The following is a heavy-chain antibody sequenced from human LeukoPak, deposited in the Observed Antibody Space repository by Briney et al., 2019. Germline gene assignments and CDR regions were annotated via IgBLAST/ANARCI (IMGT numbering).Heavy chain of an antibody. CDR1: GFTFSSYG. CDR2: IWYDGSNK. Sequence: PGRSLRLSCAASGFTFSSYGMHWVRQAPGKGLERVAVIWYDGSNKYYADSVKGRFTISRDNSKNTLYLQMNSLRAEDTAVYYCAKDKGLAAAGPDFDYWGQGTLVTVSS. D-gene: IGHD6-13*01. J-gene: IGHJ4*02. V-gene: IGHV3-33*06. CDR3: AKDKGLAAAGPDFDY.